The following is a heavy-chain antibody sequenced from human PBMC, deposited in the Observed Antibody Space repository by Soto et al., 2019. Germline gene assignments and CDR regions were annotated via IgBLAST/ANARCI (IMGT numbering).Heavy chain of an antibody. CDR1: VFTFSSYA. V-gene: IGHV3-23*01. D-gene: IGHD3-3*01. J-gene: IGHJ6*02. Sequence: WGSLRLSCSASVFTFSSYAMSWFRQAPGKGLEWVSAISGSGGSTYYADSVKGRFTISRDNSKNTLYLQMNSLRAEDTAVYYCAKSPSDYDFWSGYLQHQYYYYYYGMDVWGQGTTVTVSS. CDR2: ISGSGGST. CDR3: AKSPSDYDFWSGYLQHQYYYYYYGMDV.